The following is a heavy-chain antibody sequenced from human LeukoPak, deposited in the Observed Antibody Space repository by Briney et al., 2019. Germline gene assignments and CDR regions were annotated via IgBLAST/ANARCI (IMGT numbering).Heavy chain of an antibody. V-gene: IGHV6-1*01. J-gene: IGHJ4*02. Sequence: SQTLSLTCAISGGSVSSNSAVWNWIRQPPSRGLEWLGRTYYRSKWYNDYAVSVQSRITINPDTSKNQFSLQLNSVTPEDTAVYYCARGGAAAGFDYWGQGTLVTVSS. CDR1: GGSVSSNSAV. CDR3: ARGGAAAGFDY. D-gene: IGHD6-13*01. CDR2: TYYRSKWYN.